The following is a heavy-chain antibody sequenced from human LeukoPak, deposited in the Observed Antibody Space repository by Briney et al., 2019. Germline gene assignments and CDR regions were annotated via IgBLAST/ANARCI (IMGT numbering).Heavy chain of an antibody. D-gene: IGHD3-22*01. CDR1: GYTFSSFS. CDR2: ISVRSNYI. CDR3: VRLRRNSDTSGYYYYYDF. J-gene: IGHJ4*02. Sequence: KPGDALRLSCAASGYTFSSFSINWVRQAPGKGLEWVSSISVRSNYIYYADSVRGRFTVSRNDARDSLYLQMNSLRAEDTAVYYCVRLRRNSDTSGYYYYYDFWGQGTPVTVSS. V-gene: IGHV3-21*01.